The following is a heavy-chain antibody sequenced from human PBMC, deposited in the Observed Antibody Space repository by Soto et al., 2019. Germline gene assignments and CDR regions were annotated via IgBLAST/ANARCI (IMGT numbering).Heavy chain of an antibody. CDR3: TTGSVEGF. CDR1: GFSVSKAW. CDR2: IKTRDEGETT. Sequence: EVQLVDSGGGLVKPGGSLRLSCEASGFSVSKAWMNWVRQAPGKGLEWVGRIKTRDEGETTNYAAPVKGRFTISRDDSKNTLYLQMNSRKTEDTAVYYCTTGSVEGFWGQGTTVTVSS. D-gene: IGHD2-15*01. V-gene: IGHV3-15*07. J-gene: IGHJ6*02.